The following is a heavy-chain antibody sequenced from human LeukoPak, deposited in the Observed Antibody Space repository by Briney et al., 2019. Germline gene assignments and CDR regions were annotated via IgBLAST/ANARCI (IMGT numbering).Heavy chain of an antibody. CDR3: AREAKGPAYYYYYMDV. Sequence: SVKVSCKASGGTFSSYAISWVRQAPGQGLEWMRGIIPIFGTANYAQKFQGRVTITTDESTSTAYMELSSLRSEDTAVYYCAREAKGPAYYYYYMDVWGKGTTVTVSS. J-gene: IGHJ6*03. V-gene: IGHV1-69*05. CDR1: GGTFSSYA. CDR2: IIPIFGTA.